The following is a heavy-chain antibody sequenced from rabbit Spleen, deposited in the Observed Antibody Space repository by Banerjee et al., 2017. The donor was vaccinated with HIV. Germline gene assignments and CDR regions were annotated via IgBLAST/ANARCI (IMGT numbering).Heavy chain of an antibody. CDR3: ARGLSGYSPLGRLDL. Sequence: QQQLEESGGGLVKPGGTMTLNCKASGSSFSSGNWICWVRQAPGKGLEWIACIYVDGSGGGGYAYSTDWAKGRFTISRTSSTTVTLQMTSLTAADTASWFCARGLSGYSPLGRLDLWGPGSLVTVS. D-gene: IGHD1-1*01. CDR2: IYVDGSGGGGYA. CDR1: GSSFSSGNW. V-gene: IGHV1S45*01. J-gene: IGHJ3*01.